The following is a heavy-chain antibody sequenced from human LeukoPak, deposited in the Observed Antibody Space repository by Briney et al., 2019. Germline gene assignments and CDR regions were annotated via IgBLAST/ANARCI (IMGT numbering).Heavy chain of an antibody. CDR1: GGTFSIYA. CDR2: IIPIFGTA. V-gene: IGHV1-69*13. D-gene: IGHD2-15*01. J-gene: IGHJ5*02. Sequence: SVKVSCKASGGTFSIYAISWVRQAPGQGLEWMGGIIPIFGTANYAQKFQGRVTITADESTSTAYMELSSLRSEDTAVYYCARCFSGGSCYSDPNWFDPWGQGTLVTVSS. CDR3: ARCFSGGSCYSDPNWFDP.